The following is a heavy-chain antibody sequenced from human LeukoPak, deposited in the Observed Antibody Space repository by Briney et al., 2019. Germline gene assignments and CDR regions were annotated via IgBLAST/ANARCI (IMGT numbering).Heavy chain of an antibody. J-gene: IGHJ5*02. CDR2: IYYSGST. CDR1: GVSISSGGYY. Sequence: ASETLSLTCTVSGVSISSGGYYWSWIRQHPGQGLEWIGYIYYSGSTYYNPSLKSRVTISVDTSKNQFSLKLSSVTAADTAVYYCARDSRTWFDPWGQGTLVTVSS. V-gene: IGHV4-31*03. CDR3: ARDSRTWFDP.